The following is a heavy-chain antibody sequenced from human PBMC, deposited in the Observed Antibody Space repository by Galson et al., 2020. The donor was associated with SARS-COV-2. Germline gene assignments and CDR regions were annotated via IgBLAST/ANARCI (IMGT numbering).Heavy chain of an antibody. V-gene: IGHV3-48*01. Sequence: GGSLRLSCAASGFTFSSYSMNWVRQAPGKGLEWVSYISSSSSTIYYADSVKGRFTISRDNAKNSLYLQMNSLRAEDTAVYYCARGWFGEFYWGQGTLVTVSS. CDR1: GFTFSSYS. J-gene: IGHJ4*02. D-gene: IGHD3-10*01. CDR3: ARGWFGEFY. CDR2: ISSSSSTI.